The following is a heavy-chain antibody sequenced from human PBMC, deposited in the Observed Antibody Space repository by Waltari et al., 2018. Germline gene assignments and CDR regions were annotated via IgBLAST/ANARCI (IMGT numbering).Heavy chain of an antibody. CDR2: IYYSGST. CDR3: ARWVTRVDAFDI. CDR1: GGSISSSSYY. D-gene: IGHD4-17*01. Sequence: QLQLQESGPGLVKPSETLSLTCTVSGGSISSSSYYWGWIRQPPGKGLEWIGSIYYSGSTYYNPSLKSRVTISVDTSKNQFSLKLSSVTAADTAVYYCARWVTRVDAFDIWGQVTMVTVSS. V-gene: IGHV4-39*01. J-gene: IGHJ3*02.